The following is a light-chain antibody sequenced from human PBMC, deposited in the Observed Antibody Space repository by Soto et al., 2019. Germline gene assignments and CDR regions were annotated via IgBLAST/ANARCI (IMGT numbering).Light chain of an antibody. J-gene: IGKJ4*01. CDR3: QQYDSLAQYT. V-gene: IGKV1-33*01. Sequence: DIQMTQSPSSLSASVGDRVTITCQASQDIKNYLNWYQQKPGKAPKLLIYDASNLETGVPSRFSGRGSGTDFTFTITSLQPEDFATYYCQQYDSLAQYTFGGGTKVEIE. CDR2: DAS. CDR1: QDIKNY.